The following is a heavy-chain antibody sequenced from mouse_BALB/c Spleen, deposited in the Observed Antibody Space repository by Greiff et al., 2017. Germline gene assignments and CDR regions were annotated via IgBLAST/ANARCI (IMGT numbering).Heavy chain of an antibody. D-gene: IGHD1-1*01. V-gene: IGHV5-17*02. CDR3: ARGNFDGSSYDYYAMDY. Sequence: EVHLVESGGGLVQPGGSRKLSCAASGFTFSSFGMHWVRQAPEKGLEWVAYISSGSSTIYYADTVKGRFTISRDNPKNTLFLQMTSLRSEDTAMYYCARGNFDGSSYDYYAMDYWGQGTSVTVSS. CDR2: ISSGSSTI. J-gene: IGHJ4*01. CDR1: GFTFSSFG.